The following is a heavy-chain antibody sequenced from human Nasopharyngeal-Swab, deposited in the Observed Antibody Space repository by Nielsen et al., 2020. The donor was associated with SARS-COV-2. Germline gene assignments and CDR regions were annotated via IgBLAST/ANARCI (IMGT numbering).Heavy chain of an antibody. CDR2: IYYSGST. CDR1: GGSVSSGSYY. D-gene: IGHD1-14*01. V-gene: IGHV4-61*01. J-gene: IGHJ4*02. Sequence: SETLSLTCTVSGGSVSSGSYYWSWIRQPPGKGLEWIGYIYYSGSTNYNPSLKSRVTISVDTSKNQFSLKLSSVTAADTAVYYCATGYQAVTDYWGQGTLVTVSS. CDR3: ATGYQAVTDY.